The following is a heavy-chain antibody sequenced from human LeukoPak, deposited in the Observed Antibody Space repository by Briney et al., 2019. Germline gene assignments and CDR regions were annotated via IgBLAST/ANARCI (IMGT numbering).Heavy chain of an antibody. J-gene: IGHJ3*02. Sequence: GASVKVSCKASGGTFSSYAISWVRQAPGQGLEWMGRIIPILGVANYAQKFQGRVTITADKSTSTAYMELSSLRSEDTAVYYCARATKGDAFDIWGQGTMVTVSS. CDR1: GGTFSSYA. CDR2: IIPILGVA. D-gene: IGHD5-12*01. CDR3: ARATKGDAFDI. V-gene: IGHV1-69*04.